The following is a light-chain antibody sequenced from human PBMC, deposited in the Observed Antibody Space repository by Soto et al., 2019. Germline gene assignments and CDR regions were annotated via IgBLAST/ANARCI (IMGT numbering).Light chain of an antibody. CDR1: QSVSSN. CDR3: QQYNNWPLT. V-gene: IGKV3-15*01. Sequence: EILMTQSPATLSVSPGERATLSCRASQSVSSNLAWYQQKPGQAPRLLIYGPSTRATGIPARFSGSGSGTEFTLTINSLQSEDFAVYYCQQYNNWPLTFGGGTKVEIK. J-gene: IGKJ4*01. CDR2: GPS.